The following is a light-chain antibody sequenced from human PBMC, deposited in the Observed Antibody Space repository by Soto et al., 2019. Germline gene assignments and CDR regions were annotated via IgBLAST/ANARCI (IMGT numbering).Light chain of an antibody. V-gene: IGKV3-20*01. J-gene: IGKJ2*01. CDR1: QSVSSNH. CDR3: QQYGSSPHT. CDR2: GAS. Sequence: EIVLTQSPGTLSLSPGERATLSCRASQSVSSNHLAWYQQKPGQAPRLLIFGASNKATGIPDRLSGSGSGTDFTLTISRLEPEDFAVYYCQQYGSSPHTFGQGTKLEIK.